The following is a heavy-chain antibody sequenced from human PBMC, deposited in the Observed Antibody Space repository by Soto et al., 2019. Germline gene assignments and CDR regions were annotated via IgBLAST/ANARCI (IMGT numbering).Heavy chain of an antibody. CDR3: ARDRGYYDSSGYYYDDAFDI. D-gene: IGHD3-22*01. CDR1: GYTFTGYY. V-gene: IGHV1-2*04. CDR2: INPNSGGT. Sequence: ASVKVSCKASGYTFTGYYMHWVRQAPGQGLEWMGWINPNSGGTNYAQKFQGWVTMTRDTSISTAYMELSRLRSDDTAVYYCARDRGYYDSSGYYYDDAFDIWGQWTMVTVSS. J-gene: IGHJ3*02.